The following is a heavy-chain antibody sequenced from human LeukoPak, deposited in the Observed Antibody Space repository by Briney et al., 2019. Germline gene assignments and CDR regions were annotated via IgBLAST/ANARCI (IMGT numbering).Heavy chain of an antibody. J-gene: IGHJ6*03. Sequence: PSETLSLTCTVSGGSISSSSYYWSWIRQPAGKGLEWIGRIYTSGSTNYNPSLKSRVTMSVDTSKNQFSLKLSSVTAADTAVYYCARDISFYYYYMDVWGKGTTVTVSS. CDR2: IYTSGST. D-gene: IGHD2-2*01. V-gene: IGHV4-61*02. CDR1: GGSISSSSYY. CDR3: ARDISFYYYYMDV.